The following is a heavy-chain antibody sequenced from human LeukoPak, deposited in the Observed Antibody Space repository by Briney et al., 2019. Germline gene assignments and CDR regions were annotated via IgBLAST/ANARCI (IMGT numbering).Heavy chain of an antibody. CDR2: FYSSGST. Sequence: SQTLSLTCTVSGDSISSNSDYCSWIRQPAGKELEWIGRFYSSGSTSYNPSLKSRVTISVVTSKNQFSLRLTSVTAADTAVYYCARESIVGVLDYWGQGTLVTVSS. CDR3: ARESIVGVLDY. J-gene: IGHJ4*02. D-gene: IGHD1-26*01. V-gene: IGHV4-61*02. CDR1: GDSISSNSDY.